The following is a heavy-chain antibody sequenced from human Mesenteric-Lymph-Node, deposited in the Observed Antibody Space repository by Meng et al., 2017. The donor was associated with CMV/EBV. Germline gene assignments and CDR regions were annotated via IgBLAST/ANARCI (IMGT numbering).Heavy chain of an antibody. CDR1: GGSFSGYY. Sequence: QVQLHQWGGGLLKPSETLSVPCAVYGGSFSGYYWNWIRQSPEKGLEWIGEINHSGSTTYNPSFTSRIIISVDTSTNQISLNMSSVTAADTAVYYCARGSSYDILTGYFDYWGQGALVTVSS. CDR2: INHSGST. D-gene: IGHD3-9*01. CDR3: ARGSSYDILTGYFDY. J-gene: IGHJ4*02. V-gene: IGHV4-34*01.